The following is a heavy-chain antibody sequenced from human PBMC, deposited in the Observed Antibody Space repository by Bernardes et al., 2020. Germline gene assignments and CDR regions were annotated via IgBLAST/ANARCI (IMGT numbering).Heavy chain of an antibody. Sequence: SEPLSLSCAVYGGSFSGYYWSWIRQPPGKGLEWIGEINHSGSTNYNPSLKSRVTISVDTSKNQFSLKLSSVTAADTAVYYCARGEYSSSWYEDYWGQGTLVTVSS. J-gene: IGHJ4*02. CDR3: ARGEYSSSWYEDY. V-gene: IGHV4-34*01. CDR1: GGSFSGYY. D-gene: IGHD6-13*01. CDR2: INHSGST.